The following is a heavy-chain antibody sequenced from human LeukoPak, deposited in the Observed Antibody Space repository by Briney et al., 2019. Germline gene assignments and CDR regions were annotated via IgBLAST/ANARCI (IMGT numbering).Heavy chain of an antibody. CDR3: ARGSPVDYYYYYYMDV. CDR1: GFTFSDYY. J-gene: IGHJ6*03. Sequence: PGGSLRLSCAASGFTFSDYYMSWIRQAPGKGLEWVSYISSSGSTIYYADSVKGRFTISRDNAKNSLYLQMNSLGAEDTAVYYCARGSPVDYYYYYYMDVWGKGTTVTVSS. V-gene: IGHV3-11*01. D-gene: IGHD3-10*01. CDR2: ISSSGSTI.